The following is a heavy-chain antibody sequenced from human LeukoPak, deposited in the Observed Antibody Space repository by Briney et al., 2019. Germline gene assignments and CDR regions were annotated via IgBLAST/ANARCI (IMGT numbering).Heavy chain of an antibody. CDR1: GFTFSSYE. Sequence: GGSLRLSCAASGFTFSSYEMNWVRQAPGKGLEWVSYISSSGSTIYYADSVKGRFTISRDNAKNSLYLQMNSLRAEDTAVYYCASLGTQYSSGWYVKNYWGQGTLVTVSS. D-gene: IGHD6-19*01. J-gene: IGHJ4*02. CDR3: ASLGTQYSSGWYVKNY. CDR2: ISSSGSTI. V-gene: IGHV3-48*03.